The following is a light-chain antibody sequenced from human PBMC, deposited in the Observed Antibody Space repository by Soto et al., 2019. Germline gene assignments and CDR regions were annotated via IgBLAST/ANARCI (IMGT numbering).Light chain of an antibody. CDR2: KAS. CDR3: QQYNSYWT. J-gene: IGKJ1*01. Sequence: DIQMTQSPSTLSASVGDRVTITCRASQSISSWLAWYQQKPGKAPKLLIYKASSLESGVPSRFSGSGSGTEFTLTISRLQPDDVATYYCQQYNSYWTFGQGTKVEMK. V-gene: IGKV1-5*03. CDR1: QSISSW.